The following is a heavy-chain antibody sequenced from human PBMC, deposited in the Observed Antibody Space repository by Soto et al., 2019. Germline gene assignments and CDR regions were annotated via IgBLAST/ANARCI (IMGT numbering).Heavy chain of an antibody. Sequence: SETLSLTCNVSGGSVTSYYWSWIRQPPGKGLEWIGYIHYSGTTDYNPSLRGRVTISVDMSKNQFSLKLTSVTAADTAVYYCARHVRYCISTSCWANYYYGMDVWGQGTTVTVS. CDR2: IHYSGTT. CDR1: GGSVTSYY. CDR3: ARHVRYCISTSCWANYYYGMDV. V-gene: IGHV4-59*02. D-gene: IGHD2-2*01. J-gene: IGHJ6*02.